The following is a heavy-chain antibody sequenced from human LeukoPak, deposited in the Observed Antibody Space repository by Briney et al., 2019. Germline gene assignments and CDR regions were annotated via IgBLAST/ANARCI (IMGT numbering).Heavy chain of an antibody. V-gene: IGHV3-53*01. Sequence: GGSLRLSCAASGFTFSSYAMHWVRQAPGKGLEWVSVIYSGGGTYYADSVKGRFSISRDNSKNTLYFQMNSLRAEDTAVYYCARSPGYFDYWGQGTLVTVSS. CDR1: GFTFSSYA. D-gene: IGHD1-14*01. CDR2: IYSGGGT. J-gene: IGHJ4*02. CDR3: ARSPGYFDY.